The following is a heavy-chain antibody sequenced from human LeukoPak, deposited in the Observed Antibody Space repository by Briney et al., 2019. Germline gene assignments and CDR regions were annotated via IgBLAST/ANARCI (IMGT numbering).Heavy chain of an antibody. D-gene: IGHD4-17*01. V-gene: IGHV4-39*01. CDR1: GGSISRSNYY. CDR3: ARQDGDPQRRWFDP. Sequence: SETLSLTCTVSGGSISRSNYYWGWIRQPPGKGLEWIGSVYYSGSTYYKPSLKSRVTISVDTSKNQFSLKLSSVSAADTAVYYCARQDGDPQRRWFDPWGQGTLVTVSS. CDR2: VYYSGST. J-gene: IGHJ5*02.